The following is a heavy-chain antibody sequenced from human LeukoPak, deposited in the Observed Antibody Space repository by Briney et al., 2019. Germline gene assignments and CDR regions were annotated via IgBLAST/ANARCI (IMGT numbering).Heavy chain of an antibody. D-gene: IGHD3-22*01. CDR2: IYYSGIT. J-gene: IGHJ4*02. CDR3: ARRDSYSSGYYYFDY. CDR1: GGSISSGDYY. Sequence: PSETLSLTCTVSGGSISSGDYYWGWIRQPPGKGLEWIGTIYYSGITYYNPSLKSRVTISVDTSKNQFSLKLSSVTAADTAVYYCARRDSYSSGYYYFDYWGQGTLVTVSS. V-gene: IGHV4-39*01.